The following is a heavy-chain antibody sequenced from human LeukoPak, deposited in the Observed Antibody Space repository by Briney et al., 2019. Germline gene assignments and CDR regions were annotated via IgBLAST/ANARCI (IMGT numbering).Heavy chain of an antibody. J-gene: IGHJ4*02. Sequence: GGSLRLSCAASGFTFSSYSMNWVRQAPGKGLEWVSSISSSSSYIYYADSVKGRFTISRDNAKNSLYLQMNSLRAEDTAVYYCAKGELQLPSYFDYWGQGTLVTVSS. CDR2: ISSSSSYI. V-gene: IGHV3-21*01. CDR1: GFTFSSYS. CDR3: AKGELQLPSYFDY. D-gene: IGHD6-13*01.